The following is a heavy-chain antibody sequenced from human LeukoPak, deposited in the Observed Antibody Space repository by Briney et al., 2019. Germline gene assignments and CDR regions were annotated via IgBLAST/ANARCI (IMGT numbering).Heavy chain of an antibody. CDR2: ISSGSSYI. CDR1: GFIFSDYW. J-gene: IGHJ4*02. V-gene: IGHV3-21*01. CDR3: ANENGGPDY. Sequence: GGSLRLSCAASGFIFSDYWMTWVRQAPGKGLEWVSIISSGSSYIHYADSVKGRFTISRDNAKNSLYLQMSSVRAGDTAVYYCANENGGPDYWGQGTLVTVSS. D-gene: IGHD3-10*01.